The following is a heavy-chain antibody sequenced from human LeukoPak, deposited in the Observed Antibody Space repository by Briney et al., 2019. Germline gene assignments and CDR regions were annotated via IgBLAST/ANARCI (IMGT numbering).Heavy chain of an antibody. CDR3: ARNTAAGLFDY. V-gene: IGHV3-20*01. CDR2: INWNGGST. D-gene: IGHD6-13*01. CDR1: GFTFDDYG. Sequence: PGGSLRLSCAASGFTFDDYGMSWVRQAPGKGLEWVSGINWNGGSTGYTDSVKGRFTISRDNAKNSLYLQMNSLRAEDTALYHCARNTAAGLFDYWGQGTLVTVSS. J-gene: IGHJ4*02.